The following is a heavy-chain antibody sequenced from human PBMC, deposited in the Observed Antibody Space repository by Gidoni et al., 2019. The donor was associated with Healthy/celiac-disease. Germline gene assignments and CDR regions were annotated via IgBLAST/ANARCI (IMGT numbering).Heavy chain of an antibody. Sequence: QVQLQESGPGLVKPSETLSLTCTVSGGSISSYYWSWIRQPPGKGLEWIGYIYYSGSTNYNPSLKSRVTISVDTSKNQFSLKLSSVTAADTAVYYCARAEMDTAMVIDYWGQGTLVTVSS. J-gene: IGHJ4*02. CDR3: ARAEMDTAMVIDY. V-gene: IGHV4-59*01. CDR1: GGSISSYY. D-gene: IGHD5-18*01. CDR2: IYYSGST.